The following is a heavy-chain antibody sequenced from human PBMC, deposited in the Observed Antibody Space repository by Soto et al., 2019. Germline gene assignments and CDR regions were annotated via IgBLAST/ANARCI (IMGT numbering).Heavy chain of an antibody. D-gene: IGHD3-10*01. V-gene: IGHV4-31*03. CDR1: GGSMSSGDYY. J-gene: IGHJ4*02. CDR3: ARDYRARGVLDY. Sequence: TLSLTCTVSGGSMSSGDYYWSWIRQHPGKGLEWIGYIYYSGSTYYNPSLRSRVTISVDTSKNQFSLKLSSVTAADTAVYYCARDYRARGVLDYWGQGPPVTVSS. CDR2: IYYSGST.